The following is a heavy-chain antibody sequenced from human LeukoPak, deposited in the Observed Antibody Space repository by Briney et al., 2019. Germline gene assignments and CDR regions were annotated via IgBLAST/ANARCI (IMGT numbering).Heavy chain of an antibody. J-gene: IGHJ6*02. CDR1: RYTFTSYY. Sequence: GASVKVSCKASRYTFTSYYMHWVRQAPGQGLEWMGIINPSGGSTSYAQKFQGRVTMTRDTSTSIVYMELSSLRSEDTAVYYCARNMGRNYDFWSGSPGLDVWGQGTTVTVSS. CDR3: ARNMGRNYDFWSGSPGLDV. D-gene: IGHD3-3*01. CDR2: INPSGGST. V-gene: IGHV1-46*01.